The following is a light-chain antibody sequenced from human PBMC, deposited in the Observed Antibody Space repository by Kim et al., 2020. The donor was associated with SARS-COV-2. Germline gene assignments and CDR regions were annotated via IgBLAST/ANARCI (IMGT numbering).Light chain of an antibody. CDR1: SLRSCY. Sequence: ALGQSVRINCQGESLRSCYATWYQQKPRQAPLLVMYGQGNRPSGIPDRFSGSRSGNTASLTITGAQAEDEADYYCSSHDSSANLWVFGGGTRLTVL. CDR2: GQG. V-gene: IGLV3-19*01. CDR3: SSHDSSANLWV. J-gene: IGLJ3*02.